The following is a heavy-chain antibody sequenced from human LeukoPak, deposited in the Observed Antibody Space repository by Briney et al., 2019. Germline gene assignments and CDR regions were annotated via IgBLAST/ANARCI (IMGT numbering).Heavy chain of an antibody. V-gene: IGHV3-7*03. CDR2: IKQDGSEK. CDR1: GFTFSSYW. Sequence: PGGSLRLSCAASGFTFSSYWMSWVRQAPGKGLEWVANIKQDGSEKYYVDSVKGRFTISRDNAKNSLYLQMNSLRAEDTALYYCAKDKGDGSGTPHAFDIWGQGTMVTVSS. D-gene: IGHD3-10*01. J-gene: IGHJ3*02. CDR3: AKDKGDGSGTPHAFDI.